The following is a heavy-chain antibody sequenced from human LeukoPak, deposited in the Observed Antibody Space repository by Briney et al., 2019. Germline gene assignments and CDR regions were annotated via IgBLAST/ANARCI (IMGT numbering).Heavy chain of an antibody. CDR2: INHSGST. V-gene: IGHV4-34*01. CDR3: ARGEAGYNDY. D-gene: IGHD5-24*01. J-gene: IGHJ4*02. Sequence: GSLRLSCAASGFTFSSYAMSWVRQPPGKGLEWIGEINHSGSTNYNPSLKSRVTISVDTSKNQFSLKLSSVTAADTAVYYCARGEAGYNDYWGQGTLVTVSS. CDR1: GFTFSSYA.